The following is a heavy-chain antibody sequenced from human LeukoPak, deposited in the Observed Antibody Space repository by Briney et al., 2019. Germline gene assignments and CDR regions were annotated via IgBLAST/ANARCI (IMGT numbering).Heavy chain of an antibody. V-gene: IGHV3-23*01. CDR1: GFTFSSYA. J-gene: IGHJ4*02. CDR2: ISGSGGST. CDR3: AKDRTSYYDFWSGYYPGGFDY. D-gene: IGHD3-3*01. Sequence: GASLRLSCAASGFTFSSYAMSWVRQAPGKGLEWVSAISGSGGSTYYADSVKGRFTISRDSSKNTLYLQMNSLRAEDTAVYYCAKDRTSYYDFWSGYYPGGFDYWGQGTLVTVSS.